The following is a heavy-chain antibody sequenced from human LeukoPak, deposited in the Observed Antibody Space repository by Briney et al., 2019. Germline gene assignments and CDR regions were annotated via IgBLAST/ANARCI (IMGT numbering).Heavy chain of an antibody. Sequence: ASVKVSCKASGYTFTSYYMHWVRQAPGQGLEWMGLINPTGGSTGYAQKLQGRVTMTTDTSTSTAYMELRSLRSDDTAVYYCARDQTIVATTPGYWGQGTLVTVSS. D-gene: IGHD5-12*01. J-gene: IGHJ4*02. CDR3: ARDQTIVATTPGY. CDR1: GYTFTSYY. V-gene: IGHV1-46*01. CDR2: INPTGGST.